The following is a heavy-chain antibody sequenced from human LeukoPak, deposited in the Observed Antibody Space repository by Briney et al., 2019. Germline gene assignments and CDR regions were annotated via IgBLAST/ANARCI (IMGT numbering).Heavy chain of an antibody. Sequence: GGSLRLSCAASGFTFSSYSMNWVRQAPGKGLEWVSYISSSSSTIYYADSVKGRFTISRDNAKNSLYLQMNSLRAEDTAVYYCARDRGWLLGDYFDYWGQGTLVTVSS. D-gene: IGHD5-12*01. CDR2: ISSSSSTI. CDR1: GFTFSSYS. V-gene: IGHV3-48*04. CDR3: ARDRGWLLGDYFDY. J-gene: IGHJ4*02.